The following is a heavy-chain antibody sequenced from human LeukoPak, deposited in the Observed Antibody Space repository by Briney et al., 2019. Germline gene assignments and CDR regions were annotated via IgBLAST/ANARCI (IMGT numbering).Heavy chain of an antibody. D-gene: IGHD2-15*01. J-gene: IGHJ1*01. Sequence: ASVKVSCKASGYTFTSYGISWVRQAPGQGLEWMGWISAYNGNTNYAQKLQGRVTMTTDTSTSTAYMELRSLRSDDTAVYYCASNTRYCSGGNCYSGILGYFQHWGQGTLVAVSS. CDR3: ASNTRYCSGGNCYSGILGYFQH. CDR2: ISAYNGNT. CDR1: GYTFTSYG. V-gene: IGHV1-18*01.